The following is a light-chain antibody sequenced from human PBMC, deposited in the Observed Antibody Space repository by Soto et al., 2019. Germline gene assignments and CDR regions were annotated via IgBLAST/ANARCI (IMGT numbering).Light chain of an antibody. Sequence: DIQMTQSPSTLSASVGDRVTITCRASQSISSWLAWYQQKPGKAPKLLIYKASSLESGVPSRFSGSGSGTALTLTISSLQPDDFATYYCQQYNSFPTFGQGTKVEIK. J-gene: IGKJ1*01. CDR2: KAS. CDR1: QSISSW. CDR3: QQYNSFPT. V-gene: IGKV1-5*03.